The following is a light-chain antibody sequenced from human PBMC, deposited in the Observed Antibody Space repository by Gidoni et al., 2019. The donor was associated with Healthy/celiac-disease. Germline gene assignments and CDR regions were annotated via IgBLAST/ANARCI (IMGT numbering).Light chain of an antibody. CDR3: QPYDSSLSGSV. CDR1: SSNIGAGYD. V-gene: IGLV1-40*01. Sequence: QSVLTQPPSVSGAPGQRVTISCTGSSSNIGAGYDVHWYQQRPGTAPKLLIYGNSNRPSGVPDRFSGSKSGTSASLAITGLQAEDEADYYCQPYDSSLSGSVFGGGTKLTVL. CDR2: GNS. J-gene: IGLJ2*01.